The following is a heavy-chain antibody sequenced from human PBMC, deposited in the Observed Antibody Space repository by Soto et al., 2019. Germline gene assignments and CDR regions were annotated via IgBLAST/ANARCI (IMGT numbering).Heavy chain of an antibody. CDR1: GDSVGNGPYY. CDR3: ARVGSSCHSGGCYYYYGLGV. V-gene: IGHV4-61*01. Sequence: QVRLQESGPGLVKPSETLSLSCLVSGDSVGNGPYYWSWIRQSPGEGLEWIAYIYCSGSTNVNPSLVSRVNISIDMSKNQFFLELRSVTAADAAVYFCARVGSSCHSGGCYYYYGLGVGGQGTTVAISS. J-gene: IGHJ6*02. CDR2: IYCSGST. D-gene: IGHD1-26*01.